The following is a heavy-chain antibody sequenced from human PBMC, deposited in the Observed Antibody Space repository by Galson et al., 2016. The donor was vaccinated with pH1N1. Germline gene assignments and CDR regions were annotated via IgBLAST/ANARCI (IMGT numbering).Heavy chain of an antibody. V-gene: IGHV3-48*04. CDR3: ARPGNYDGDRRGAFDL. CDR2: ITYTSGTT. Sequence: SLRLSCAASGFTFSNWHMDWVRQAPGEGLEWISFITYTSGTTYYADSVQGRFIVSRDNARNSLQLEMNSLRVEDTAVYYCARPGNYDGDRRGAFDLWGQGTMVTVSP. CDR1: GFTFSNWH. J-gene: IGHJ3*01. D-gene: IGHD4-23*01.